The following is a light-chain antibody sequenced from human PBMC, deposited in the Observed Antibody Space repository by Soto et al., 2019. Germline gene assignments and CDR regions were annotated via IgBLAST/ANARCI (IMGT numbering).Light chain of an antibody. J-gene: IGKJ3*01. CDR2: DAS. CDR1: QDISKF. CDR3: QQYDNSPYT. Sequence: DIQMTQSPSSLSASIGDRVSFTCQASQDISKFLNWYQHKPGQAPSLLIYDASKSHFGVPSRFSGSGSGTDFTFTISSMQTADTAHYYCQQYDNSPYTFGPGTKVDIK. V-gene: IGKV1-33*01.